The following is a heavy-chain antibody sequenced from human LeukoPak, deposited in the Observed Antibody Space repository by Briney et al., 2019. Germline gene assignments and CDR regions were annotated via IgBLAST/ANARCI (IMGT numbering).Heavy chain of an antibody. CDR3: AKWQYYGSGDDY. V-gene: IGHV3-23*01. CDR2: ISGSGDST. D-gene: IGHD3-10*01. CDR1: GFTFSTYG. Sequence: GGSLRLSCAGSGFTFSTYGMSWVRQAPNKGLEWLSTISGSGDSTYYADPVKGRFTISRDNSKNTLFLQMNSLRAEDTAIYYCAKWQYYGSGDDYWGQGTLVTVSS. J-gene: IGHJ4*02.